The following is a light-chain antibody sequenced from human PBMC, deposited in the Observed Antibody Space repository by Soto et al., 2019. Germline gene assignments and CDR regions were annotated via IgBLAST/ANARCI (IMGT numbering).Light chain of an antibody. CDR3: SSYTSTLEV. CDR1: SSDVGDYNY. J-gene: IGLJ1*01. CDR2: EVS. Sequence: QSVLTQPASVSGSPGQSITISCTGTSSDVGDYNYVSWYQQHPGKAPKLMIYEVSNRPSGVSNRFSGPKSGNTASLTISGLQAEDEADYYCSSYTSTLEVFGTGTKVTVL. V-gene: IGLV2-14*01.